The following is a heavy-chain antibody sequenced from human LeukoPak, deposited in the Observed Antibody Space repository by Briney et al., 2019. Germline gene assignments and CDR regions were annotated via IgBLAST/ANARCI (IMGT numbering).Heavy chain of an antibody. CDR1: GFTFSRYW. CDR2: IKEDGSVK. CDR3: AASITMFDY. V-gene: IGHV3-7*02. D-gene: IGHD3-10*01. Sequence: PGGSLRLSCAASGFTFSRYWMSWVRQAPGKGLEWVANIKEDGSVKYYVESMKGRFTISRDNAKNSLYLQMNSLRAEDTAVYYCAASITMFDYWGQGTLVTVSS. J-gene: IGHJ4*02.